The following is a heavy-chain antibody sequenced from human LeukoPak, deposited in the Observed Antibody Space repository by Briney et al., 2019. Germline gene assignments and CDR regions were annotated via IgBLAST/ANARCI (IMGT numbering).Heavy chain of an antibody. D-gene: IGHD3-9*01. V-gene: IGHV3-23*01. Sequence: GGSLRLSCAASGFTFSSYAMSWVRQAPGKGLEWVSAISGSGGSTYYADSVKGRFTISRDNSKNTLYLQMNSLRAEDTAVYYCAKSHYDILTGYYTVYFDYWGQGTLVTASS. CDR1: GFTFSSYA. J-gene: IGHJ4*02. CDR2: ISGSGGST. CDR3: AKSHYDILTGYYTVYFDY.